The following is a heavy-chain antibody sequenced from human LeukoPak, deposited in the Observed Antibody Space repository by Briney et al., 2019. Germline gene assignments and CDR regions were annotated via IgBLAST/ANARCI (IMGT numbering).Heavy chain of an antibody. CDR1: GFTFSDYY. D-gene: IGHD2-15*01. Sequence: PGGSLRLSCAASGFTFSDYYMSWIRQAPGKGLEWVSYISSSGSTIYYADSVKGRFTISRDNAKNSLYLQMNSLRAEDTAVYYCARENVVVAGTEYYYGTDVWGQGTTVTVSS. CDR3: ARENVVVAGTEYYYGTDV. V-gene: IGHV3-11*01. J-gene: IGHJ6*02. CDR2: ISSSGSTI.